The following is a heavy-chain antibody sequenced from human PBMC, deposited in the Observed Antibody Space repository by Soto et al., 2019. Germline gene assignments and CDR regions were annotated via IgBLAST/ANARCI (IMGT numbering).Heavy chain of an antibody. D-gene: IGHD3-9*01. CDR2: LSGSGGGT. Sequence: GESLKISCAASGFTFSSYAMSWVRQAPGKGLDWVSTLSGSGGGTYYADSVKGRFTISRDISKNTLYLQMNSLRAEDTAVYYCAKVIRYFDLSANMDVWGKGTTVTVSS. V-gene: IGHV3-23*01. CDR1: GFTFSSYA. CDR3: AKVIRYFDLSANMDV. J-gene: IGHJ6*03.